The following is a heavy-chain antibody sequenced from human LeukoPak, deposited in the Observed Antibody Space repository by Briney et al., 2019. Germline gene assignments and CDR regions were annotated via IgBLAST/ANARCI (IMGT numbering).Heavy chain of an antibody. V-gene: IGHV4-4*02. CDR1: GDSISSTNW. D-gene: IGHD3-10*01. CDR2: IYHSGST. CDR3: ESLGPRQGYYGSDYYYMDV. Sequence: PSETLSLTCAVSGDSISSTNWWTWVRQPPGKVLEVFGVIYHSGSTNYNPSLKSRVTISGDKSKNQFSLKLSSLTATDTAVYYCESLGPRQGYYGSDYYYMDVWGKGTKVTVSS. J-gene: IGHJ6*03.